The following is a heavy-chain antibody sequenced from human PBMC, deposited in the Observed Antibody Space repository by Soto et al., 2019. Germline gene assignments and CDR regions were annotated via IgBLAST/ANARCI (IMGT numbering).Heavy chain of an antibody. CDR2: IKQDGGET. CDR1: GFTFGNYW. Sequence: EVQLVESGGGLVQPGGSLRLSCAASGFTFGNYWMSWVRQAPGKGLEWVANIKQDGGETYYVDSVKGRFTISRDNAKNSLYLQMNTLRADDTALYYCVRGQLLKFDAFDLWGQGTVVTVSS. D-gene: IGHD2-2*01. V-gene: IGHV3-7*01. CDR3: VRGQLLKFDAFDL. J-gene: IGHJ3*01.